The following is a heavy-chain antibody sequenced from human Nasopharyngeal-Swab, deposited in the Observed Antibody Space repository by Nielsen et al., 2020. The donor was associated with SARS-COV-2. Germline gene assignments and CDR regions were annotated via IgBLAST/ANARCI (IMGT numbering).Heavy chain of an antibody. J-gene: IGHJ6*02. CDR2: INHSGST. Sequence: WIRQPPGKGLEWIGEINHSGSTNYNPSLKSRVTISADTSKNQFSLKLSSVTAADTAVYYCARGTVHYYDSSGYYYYYYYGMDVWGQGTTVTVSS. CDR3: ARGTVHYYDSSGYYYYYYYGMDV. V-gene: IGHV4-34*01. D-gene: IGHD3-22*01.